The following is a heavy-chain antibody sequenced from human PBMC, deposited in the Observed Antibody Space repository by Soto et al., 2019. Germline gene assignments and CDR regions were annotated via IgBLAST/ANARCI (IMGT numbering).Heavy chain of an antibody. J-gene: IGHJ4*02. D-gene: IGHD5-18*01. Sequence: GGSLRLSCAASGFTFSSYWMSWVRQAPGKGLEWVANIKQDGSEKYYVDSVKGRFTISRDNAKNSLYLQMNSLRAEDTAVYYCARGGSSPFVDTLGGGYFDYWGQGTLVTVSS. CDR3: ARGGSSPFVDTLGGGYFDY. CDR1: GFTFSSYW. CDR2: IKQDGSEK. V-gene: IGHV3-7*01.